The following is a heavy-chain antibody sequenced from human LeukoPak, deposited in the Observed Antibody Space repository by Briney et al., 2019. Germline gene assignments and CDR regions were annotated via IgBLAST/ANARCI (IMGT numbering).Heavy chain of an antibody. D-gene: IGHD1-1*01. V-gene: IGHV4-59*01. CDR1: GDSFRSYY. CDR2: IYYSGST. CDR3: AREGTAGTNLNWFDP. J-gene: IGHJ5*02. Sequence: SETLSLTCTVSGDSFRSYYWSWIRQPPGKGLEWIGYIYYSGSTNFNPSLKSRVTISVGTSKNQFSLKLSSVTAADTAVYYCAREGTAGTNLNWFDPWGQGTLVTVSS.